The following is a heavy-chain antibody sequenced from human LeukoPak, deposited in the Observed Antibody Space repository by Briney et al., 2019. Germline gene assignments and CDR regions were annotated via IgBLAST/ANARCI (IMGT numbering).Heavy chain of an antibody. CDR1: GGSISSSSYY. Sequence: SETLSLTCTVSGGSISSSSYYCGWIRQPPGKGLEWIGSIYYSGSTYYNPSLKSRVTISVDTSKNQFSLKLSSVTAADTAVYYCASHGIAAAGTFSAWFDPWGQGTLVTVSS. D-gene: IGHD6-13*01. CDR3: ASHGIAAAGTFSAWFDP. J-gene: IGHJ5*02. V-gene: IGHV4-39*01. CDR2: IYYSGST.